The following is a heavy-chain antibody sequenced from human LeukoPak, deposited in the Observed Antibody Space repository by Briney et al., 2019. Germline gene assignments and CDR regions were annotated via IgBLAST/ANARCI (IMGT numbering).Heavy chain of an antibody. V-gene: IGHV3-23*01. D-gene: IGHD1-26*01. CDR1: GLTFSSYD. Sequence: GRSLRLSCATSGLTFSSYDMSWVRQAPGKGLEWVSVISGHGGSTFYADSVKGRVTISRDSAKNTVTLLMNGLRAEDTALYYCAKGSGSWPLPFDYWGQGILVTVSS. J-gene: IGHJ4*02. CDR2: ISGHGGST. CDR3: AKGSGSWPLPFDY.